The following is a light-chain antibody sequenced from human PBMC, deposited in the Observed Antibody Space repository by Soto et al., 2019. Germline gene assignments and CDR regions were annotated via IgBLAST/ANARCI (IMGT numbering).Light chain of an antibody. CDR1: SSDVVGYHY. CDR2: DVS. V-gene: IGLV2-14*01. Sequence: QSVLTQPASVSGSPGQSITISCTGTSSDVVGYHYVSWYQQHPGKAPKLMIYDVSNRPSGVSNRFSGSKSGNTASLTISGLQAEDEADYYCSSYTSSSTYVFGTGTKLTVL. CDR3: SSYTSSSTYV. J-gene: IGLJ1*01.